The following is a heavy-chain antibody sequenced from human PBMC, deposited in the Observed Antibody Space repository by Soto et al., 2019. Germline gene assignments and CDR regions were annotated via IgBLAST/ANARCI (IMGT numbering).Heavy chain of an antibody. J-gene: IGHJ6*04. Sequence: GGSLRLSCAASGFTFSSYWMSWVRQAPGKGLEWVANIKQDGSEKYYVDSVKGRFTISRDNAKNSLYLQMNSLRAEDTAVYYCARDIFSTVTIHSYSTVFWCKGLTVTLFS. CDR3: ARDIFSTVTIHSYSTVF. CDR2: IKQDGSEK. CDR1: GFTFSSYW. V-gene: IGHV3-7*01. D-gene: IGHD4-17*01.